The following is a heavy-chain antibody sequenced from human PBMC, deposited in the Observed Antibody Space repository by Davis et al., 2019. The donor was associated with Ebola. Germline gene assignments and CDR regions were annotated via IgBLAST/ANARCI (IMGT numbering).Heavy chain of an antibody. CDR3: ARRNWFDP. J-gene: IGHJ5*02. Sequence: GESLKISCAASGFTFSSYSMNWVRQAPGKGLEWVSSITVTSNYTYYADSAKGRFTISRDNAKNSLYLQMNSLRAEDTAVYYCARRNWFDPWGQGTLVTVSS. CDR1: GFTFSSYS. V-gene: IGHV3-21*01. CDR2: ITVTSNYT.